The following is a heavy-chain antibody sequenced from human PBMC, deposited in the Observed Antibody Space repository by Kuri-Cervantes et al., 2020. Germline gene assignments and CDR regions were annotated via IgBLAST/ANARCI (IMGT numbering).Heavy chain of an antibody. Sequence: GESLKISCAASGFTFSSYWMHWVRQAPGKGLVWVSRSSSDGTTTTYADSVKGRFSMSRDNAKNTLYLQMNSLRAEDTAVYYCARPLGFLDNWFDSWGQGTLVTVSS. D-gene: IGHD3-3*01. J-gene: IGHJ5*01. V-gene: IGHV3-74*01. CDR1: GFTFSSYW. CDR2: SSSDGTTT. CDR3: ARPLGFLDNWFDS.